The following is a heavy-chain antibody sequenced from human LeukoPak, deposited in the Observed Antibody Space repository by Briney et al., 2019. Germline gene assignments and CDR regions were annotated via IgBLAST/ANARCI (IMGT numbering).Heavy chain of an antibody. CDR3: ARIWGSYRYFDY. CDR1: GFTFGSYW. D-gene: IGHD3-16*02. CDR2: IKPDGSEK. Sequence: PGGSLRLSCAASGFTFGSYWMTWVRQAPGKGLEWVANIKPDGSEKYYLDSVKGRFTISRDNAKNSLYLQMNSLRAEDTAVYFCARIWGSYRYFDYWGQRTLVTVSS. J-gene: IGHJ4*02. V-gene: IGHV3-7*01.